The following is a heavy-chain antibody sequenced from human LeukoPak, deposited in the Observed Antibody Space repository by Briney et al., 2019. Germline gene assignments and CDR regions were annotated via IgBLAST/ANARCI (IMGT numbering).Heavy chain of an antibody. V-gene: IGHV4-59*01. CDR3: ARAIHGGRHDAFDI. J-gene: IGHJ3*02. CDR2: IYYSGST. CDR1: GGSISSYY. Sequence: SETLSLTCTVSGGSISSYYWSWIRQPPGKGLEWIGYIYYSGSTNYNPSFKSRVTISVDTSKNQFSLKLSSVTAADTAVYYCARAIHGGRHDAFDIWGQGTMVTASS. D-gene: IGHD4-23*01.